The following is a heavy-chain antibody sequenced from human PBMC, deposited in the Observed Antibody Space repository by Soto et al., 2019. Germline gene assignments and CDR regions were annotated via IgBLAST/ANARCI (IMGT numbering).Heavy chain of an antibody. CDR3: AKNFLGGASHEGYFDS. CDR2: IDGSGHNT. V-gene: IGHV3-23*01. Sequence: EVQLLESGGGLVQPGGSLRLSCAASGLPFSVYAMSWVRQAQGKGPQWVSSIDGSGHNTNHADFVKGRFTISRDNSKNTVWLQMYSLRADDTAVYYCAKNFLGGASHEGYFDSWGQGTRVTVSS. D-gene: IGHD3-10*01. CDR1: GLPFSVYA. J-gene: IGHJ4*02.